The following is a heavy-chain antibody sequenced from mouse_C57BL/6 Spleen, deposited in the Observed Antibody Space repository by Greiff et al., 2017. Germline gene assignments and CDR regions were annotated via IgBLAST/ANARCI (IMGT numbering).Heavy chain of an antibody. CDR3: ARGVFITTANYFDY. D-gene: IGHD1-1*01. Sequence: QVQLKQPGAELVMPGASVKLSCKASGYTFTSYWMHWVKQRPGQGLEWIGEIDPSDSYTNYNQKFKGKSTLTVDKSSSTAYMQLSSLTSEDSAVYYCARGVFITTANYFDYWGQGTTLTVSS. V-gene: IGHV1-69*01. CDR1: GYTFTSYW. J-gene: IGHJ2*01. CDR2: IDPSDSYT.